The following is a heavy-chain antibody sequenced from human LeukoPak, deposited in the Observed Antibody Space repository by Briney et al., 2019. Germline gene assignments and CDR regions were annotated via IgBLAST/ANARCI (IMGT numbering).Heavy chain of an antibody. CDR1: GGTFSSYA. J-gene: IGHJ5*02. Sequence: VASVKVSCKASGGTFSSYAISWVRQAPGQGLEWMGGIIPIFGTANYAQKFQGRVTITADESTSTAYMELSSLRSEDTAVYYCARGLGDYVAVTWGQGTLVTVSS. CDR3: ARGLGDYVAVT. V-gene: IGHV1-69*13. D-gene: IGHD4-17*01. CDR2: IIPIFGTA.